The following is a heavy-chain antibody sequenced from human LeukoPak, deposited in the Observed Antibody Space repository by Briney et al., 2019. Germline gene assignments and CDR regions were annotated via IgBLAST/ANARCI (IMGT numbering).Heavy chain of an antibody. D-gene: IGHD6-19*01. CDR2: IGSSGTTR. J-gene: IGHJ4*02. CDR1: GFPFSVFD. Sequence: GGSLSLSCTVSGFPFSVFDMNWVRQAPGKGLEWVSNIGSSGTTRYYADSVNGRFSISRDNTKNSLYLKMNSLRVEDTGVYYCARLAVASDFDYWGQGALVTVSS. V-gene: IGHV3-48*03. CDR3: ARLAVASDFDY.